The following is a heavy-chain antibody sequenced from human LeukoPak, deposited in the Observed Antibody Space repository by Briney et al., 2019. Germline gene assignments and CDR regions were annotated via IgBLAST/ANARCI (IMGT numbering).Heavy chain of an antibody. CDR3: ARWFAAGRGFDY. V-gene: IGHV4-34*01. Sequence: PSETLSLTCAVYGGSFSGYYWSWIRQPPGKGLEWIGEINHSGSTNYNPSLKSRVTISVDTSKNQFSLKLSSVTAADMAVYYCARWFAAGRGFDYWGQGTLVTVSS. D-gene: IGHD6-13*01. J-gene: IGHJ4*02. CDR2: INHSGST. CDR1: GGSFSGYY.